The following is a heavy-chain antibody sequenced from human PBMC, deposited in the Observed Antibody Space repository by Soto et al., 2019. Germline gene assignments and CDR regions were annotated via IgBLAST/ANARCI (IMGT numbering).Heavy chain of an antibody. J-gene: IGHJ4*02. D-gene: IGHD2-8*01. CDR1: GLSLSTSGVG. Sequence: QITLKESGPTLVKPTQTLTLTCTFSGLSLSTSGVGVGWIRQPPGKALEWLALIYWDDDKHYTPSLRSRLTITKDTSKNQVVLTMTNMDPVDTATYYCALSKGYCTNGVCYFDYWGQGTLVTVSS. V-gene: IGHV2-5*02. CDR2: IYWDDDK. CDR3: ALSKGYCTNGVCYFDY.